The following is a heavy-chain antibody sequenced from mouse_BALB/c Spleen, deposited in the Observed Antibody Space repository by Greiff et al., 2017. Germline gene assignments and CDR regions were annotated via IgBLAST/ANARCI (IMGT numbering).Heavy chain of an antibody. J-gene: IGHJ3*01. D-gene: IGHD2-3*01. V-gene: IGHV7-3*02. CDR1: GFSFTDYY. CDR3: ARDGYCGFAY. Sequence: EVKLEESGGGLVQPGGSLRLSCATSGFSFTDYYMSWVRQPPGKALEWLGFIRNKANGYTTEYSASVKGRFTISSDNSQSILYLQMNSLRAEDSATYYCARDGYCGFAYWGQGTLGTVSA. CDR2: IRNKANGYTT.